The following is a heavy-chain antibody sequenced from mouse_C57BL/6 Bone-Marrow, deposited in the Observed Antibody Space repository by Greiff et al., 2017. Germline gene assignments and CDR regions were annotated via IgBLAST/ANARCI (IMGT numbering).Heavy chain of an antibody. J-gene: IGHJ4*01. CDR3: TSDYGYAMDY. CDR1: GLTFSNYW. V-gene: IGHV6-3*01. Sequence: EVKLMESGGGLVQPGGSMKLSCVASGLTFSNYWMNWVRQSPEKGLEWVAQIRLKSDNYATHYAESVKGRFTISRDDSKTSVYLQMNNLRAEDTGIYYCTSDYGYAMDYWGQGTSVTVSS. D-gene: IGHD2-4*01. CDR2: IRLKSDNYAT.